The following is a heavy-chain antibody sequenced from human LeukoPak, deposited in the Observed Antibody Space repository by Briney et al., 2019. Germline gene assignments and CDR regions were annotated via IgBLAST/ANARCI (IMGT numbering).Heavy chain of an antibody. D-gene: IGHD4-23*01. V-gene: IGHV3-33*01. Sequence: GGSLRLSCVASGFTLSSYGMHWVRQVPGKGLEWVALIWYDGSNKYYSDSVKGRFTISRDNSKNTLYLQMNSLRAEDTAVYYCAREGPRGNSQFDYWGQGTPVTVSS. CDR2: IWYDGSNK. J-gene: IGHJ4*02. CDR1: GFTLSSYG. CDR3: AREGPRGNSQFDY.